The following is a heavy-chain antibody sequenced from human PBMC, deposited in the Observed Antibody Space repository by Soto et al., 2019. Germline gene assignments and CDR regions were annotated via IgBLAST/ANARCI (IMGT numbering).Heavy chain of an antibody. CDR2: MNATSGNT. Sequence: QVQLVQSGAEVKKPGASVKVSCKAFGYTFTTYDINWVRQATGQGLDWMGWMNATSGNTGYAQKFQGRGTMTRDTYISTAYMELSRLTSEDKAVYYCARRTVDYWYFELWGRGTLVTVSS. CDR3: ARRTVDYWYFEL. CDR1: GYTFTTYD. V-gene: IGHV1-8*01. D-gene: IGHD4-4*01. J-gene: IGHJ2*01.